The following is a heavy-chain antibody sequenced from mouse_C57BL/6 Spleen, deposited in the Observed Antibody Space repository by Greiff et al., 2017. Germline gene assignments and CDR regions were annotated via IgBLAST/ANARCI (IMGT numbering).Heavy chain of an antibody. CDR3: ARGDGGYWYFDV. J-gene: IGHJ1*03. V-gene: IGHV3-6*01. D-gene: IGHD3-3*01. CDR1: GYSITSGYY. CDR2: ISYDGSN. Sequence: EVKLVESGPGLVKPSQSLSLTCSVTGYSITSGYYWNWIRQFPGNKLEWMGYISYDGSNNYNPSLKNRISITRDTSKNQFFLKLNSVTTEDTATYYCARGDGGYWYFDVWGTGTTVTVSS.